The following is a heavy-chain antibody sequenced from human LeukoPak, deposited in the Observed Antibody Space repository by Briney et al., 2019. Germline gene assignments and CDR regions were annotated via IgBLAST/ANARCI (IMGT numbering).Heavy chain of an antibody. CDR1: GFNVSSNQ. J-gene: IGHJ3*02. Sequence: GGSLRLSCAGTGFNVSSNQMSWARQAPEKGLEWVSVIYSGGSTQYADSVKGRFTISRDNAKNSLYLQMNSLRAEDTAVYYCARILRYYDSSGYSAFDIWGQGTMVTVSS. D-gene: IGHD3-22*01. V-gene: IGHV3-53*01. CDR3: ARILRYYDSSGYSAFDI. CDR2: IYSGGST.